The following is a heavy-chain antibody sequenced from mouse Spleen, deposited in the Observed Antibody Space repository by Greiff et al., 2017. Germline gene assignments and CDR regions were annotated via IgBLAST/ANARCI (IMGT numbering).Heavy chain of an antibody. CDR3: ARNQWYAMDY. Sequence: QVQLQQSGAELAKPGASVKMSCKASGYTFTSYWMHWVKQRPGQGLEWIGYINPSTGYTEYNQKFKDKATLTADKSSSTAYMQLSSLTSEDSAVYYCARNQWYAMDYWGQGTSVTVSS. CDR1: GYTFTSYW. CDR2: INPSTGYT. V-gene: IGHV1-7*01. J-gene: IGHJ4*01.